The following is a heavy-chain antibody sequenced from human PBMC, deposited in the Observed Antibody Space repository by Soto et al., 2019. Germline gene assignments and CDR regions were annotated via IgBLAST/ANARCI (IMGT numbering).Heavy chain of an antibody. V-gene: IGHV3-15*01. CDR2: IKSKTDGGTT. CDR3: TTDDVVRGFYYYGMDV. D-gene: IGHD3-10*01. CDR1: GFTFNTYS. J-gene: IGHJ6*02. Sequence: GGSLRLSCAASGFTFNTYSMSWVRQAPGKGLEWVGRIKSKTDGGTTDYAAPVKGRFTISRDDSKNTLYLQMNSLKTEDTAVYYCTTDDVVRGFYYYGMDVWGQGTTVTVSS.